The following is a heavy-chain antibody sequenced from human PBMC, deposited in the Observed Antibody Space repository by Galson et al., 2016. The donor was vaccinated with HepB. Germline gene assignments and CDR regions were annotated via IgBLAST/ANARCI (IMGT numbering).Heavy chain of an antibody. J-gene: IGHJ6*02. D-gene: IGHD5-18*01. Sequence: SLRLSCAASGFTFSNYAMSWVRQAPGKGLEWVSSISGSGGITEYADPVEGRFTISRDESKNTVYLEMNSLGADDTAVYYCAKDGAAASHFFGLDVWGQGTTVTVSS. CDR1: GFTFSNYA. V-gene: IGHV3-23*01. CDR3: AKDGAAASHFFGLDV. CDR2: ISGSGGIT.